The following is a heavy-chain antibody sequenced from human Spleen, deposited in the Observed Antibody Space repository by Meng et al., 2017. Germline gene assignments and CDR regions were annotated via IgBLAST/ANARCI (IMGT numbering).Heavy chain of an antibody. CDR2: INPNSGGT. J-gene: IGHJ6*02. D-gene: IGHD7-27*01. CDR3: ARGDWGYYYYYYGMDV. Sequence: ASVKVSCKASGYTFTGYYMHWVRQAPGQGLEWMGWINPNSGGTNYAQKFQGRVTMTRDTSISTAYMELSSLRSEDTAVYYCARGDWGYYYYYYGMDVWGQGTTVTVSS. CDR1: GYTFTGYY. V-gene: IGHV1-2*02.